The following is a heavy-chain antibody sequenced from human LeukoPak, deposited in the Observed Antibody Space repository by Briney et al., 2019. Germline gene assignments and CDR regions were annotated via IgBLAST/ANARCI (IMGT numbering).Heavy chain of an antibody. CDR2: IYYGGYT. J-gene: IGHJ4*02. V-gene: IGHV4-39*01. CDR1: GGSISSNNYY. CDR3: ARRSPIENYFDS. Sequence: SETLSLTCTVSGGSISSNNYYWGWIRQPPGKGLEWIGSIYYGGYTYYNPSLKSRVTISVDTSKNQFSLKLSSVTAADTAIYYCARRSPIENYFDSWGQGILVTVSS.